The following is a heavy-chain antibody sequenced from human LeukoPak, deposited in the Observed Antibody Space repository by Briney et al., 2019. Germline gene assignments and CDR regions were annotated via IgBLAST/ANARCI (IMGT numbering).Heavy chain of an antibody. Sequence: GGSLRLSCAASGFTFSSYWMSWVRQAPGKGLEWVANIKQDGSEKYYVDSVKGRFTISRDNAKHSMYLQMNSLRAEDTAGYYCARLNDAFDIWGQGTMVTVSS. CDR1: GFTFSSYW. V-gene: IGHV3-7*01. CDR2: IKQDGSEK. CDR3: ARLNDAFDI. J-gene: IGHJ3*02.